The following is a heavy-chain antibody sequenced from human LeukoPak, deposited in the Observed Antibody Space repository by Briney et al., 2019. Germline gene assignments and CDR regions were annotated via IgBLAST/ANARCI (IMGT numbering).Heavy chain of an antibody. V-gene: IGHV3-30-3*01. CDR1: GFTFSSYA. CDR2: ISYDGSNK. J-gene: IGHJ4*02. Sequence: GGSLRLSCAASGFTFSSYAMHWVRQAPGKGLEWVAVISYDGSNKYYADSVEGRFTISRDNSKNTLYLQMNSLRAEDTAVYYCARPYCSGGSCFDYWGQGTLVTVSS. D-gene: IGHD2-15*01. CDR3: ARPYCSGGSCFDY.